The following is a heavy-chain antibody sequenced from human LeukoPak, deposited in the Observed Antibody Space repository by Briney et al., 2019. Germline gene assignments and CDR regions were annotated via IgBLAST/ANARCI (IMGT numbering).Heavy chain of an antibody. V-gene: IGHV4-39*07. D-gene: IGHD3-10*01. J-gene: IGHJ4*02. Sequence: PSETLSLTCTVSGGSISSSSYYWGWSRQPPGKGLERIGSIYYSGSTYYNPSLKSRVTISVDTSKNQFSLKLSSVTAADTAVYYCAGGSGSYYPLLGYWGQGTLVTVSS. CDR2: IYYSGST. CDR1: GGSISSSSYY. CDR3: AGGSGSYYPLLGY.